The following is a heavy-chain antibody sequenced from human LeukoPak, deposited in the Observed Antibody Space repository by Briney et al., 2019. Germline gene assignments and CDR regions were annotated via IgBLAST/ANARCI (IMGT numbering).Heavy chain of an antibody. CDR1: GRTFRSYA. CDR3: ASLQDCSSTSCYTSWFDP. Sequence: VASVKVSCKASGRTFRSYAISWVRQAPGQGLEWVGGIIPIFGTANYAQKFKGRVTITADESTSTGYMELSSLRSEDTAVYYCASLQDCSSTSCYTSWFDPWGQGTLVTVSS. V-gene: IGHV1-69*13. CDR2: IIPIFGTA. D-gene: IGHD2-2*02. J-gene: IGHJ5*02.